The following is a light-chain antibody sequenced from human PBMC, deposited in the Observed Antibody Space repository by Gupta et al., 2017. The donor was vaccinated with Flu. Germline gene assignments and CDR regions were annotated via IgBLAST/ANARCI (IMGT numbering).Light chain of an antibody. V-gene: IGLV1-44*01. CDR3: AAWDDRRNNWV. J-gene: IGLJ3*02. CDR2: SSN. Sequence: SSSIVSSCETLYQQLPGTAPKLIIYSSNVRSSGCPDRLSGSKSGASASLAISGFQSEDEADYDCAAWDDRRNNWVFAGGTKLTVL. CDR1: SSSIVSSC.